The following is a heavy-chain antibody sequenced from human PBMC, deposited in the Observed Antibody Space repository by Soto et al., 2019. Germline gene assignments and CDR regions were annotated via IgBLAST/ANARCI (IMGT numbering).Heavy chain of an antibody. Sequence: QVQLQESGPGLVKPSETLSHTCTVSGGSISSYYWSWIRQPPAKGLEWIGYIYYSGSTNYNPSLKSRVTISVDTSKNQFSLKLSSVTAADTAVYYCARRIYGSGSNNWFDPWGQGTLVTVSS. J-gene: IGHJ5*02. CDR3: ARRIYGSGSNNWFDP. V-gene: IGHV4-59*08. D-gene: IGHD3-10*01. CDR1: GGSISSYY. CDR2: IYYSGST.